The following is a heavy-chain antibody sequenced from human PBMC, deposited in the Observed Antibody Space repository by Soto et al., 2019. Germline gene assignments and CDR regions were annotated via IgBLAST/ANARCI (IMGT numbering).Heavy chain of an antibody. Sequence: GGSLRLSCTVLGFTLTNENMNWVRQAPGKGLEWVSSISSRSTFMNYADSVKGRFTISRDNDKGLVYLQMNSLRAEDTAVYYCARDPPLSMIVVVGVDDFWGQGTLVTVSS. J-gene: IGHJ4*02. CDR3: ARDPPLSMIVVVGVDDF. V-gene: IGHV3-21*06. CDR2: ISSRSTFM. D-gene: IGHD3-22*01. CDR1: GFTLTNEN.